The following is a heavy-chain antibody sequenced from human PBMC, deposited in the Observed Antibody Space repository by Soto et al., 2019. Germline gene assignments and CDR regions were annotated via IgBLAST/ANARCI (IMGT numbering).Heavy chain of an antibody. V-gene: IGHV4-34*01. CDR2: INDSGNI. Sequence: QVQLQQWGAGLLKPSETLSLTCAVYGGSFSGYQWTWIRQTPGKGLEWIGEINDSGNINYNPSLKSRVTILLDRDKRQISMKLSSVTAADTAVYYCARGLILWFGELSRRGGYYYYMDVWGKGTSVTVSS. CDR1: GGSFSGYQ. CDR3: ARGLILWFGELSRRGGYYYYMDV. D-gene: IGHD3-10*01. J-gene: IGHJ6*03.